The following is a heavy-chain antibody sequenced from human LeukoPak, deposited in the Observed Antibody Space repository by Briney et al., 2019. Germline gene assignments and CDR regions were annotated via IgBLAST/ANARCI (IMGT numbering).Heavy chain of an antibody. CDR2: IFTSGST. J-gene: IGHJ4*02. CDR3: ARDQYYGSGSYR. V-gene: IGHV4-4*07. D-gene: IGHD3-10*01. CDR1: GGSISSFY. Sequence: SETLSLTCTVSGGSISSFYWTWIRQPAGKGLEWMGRIFTSGSTNYNPSLKSRVTISVDTSKNQFSLKLYSVTAADTAVYYCARDQYYGSGSYRWGQGTLVTVSS.